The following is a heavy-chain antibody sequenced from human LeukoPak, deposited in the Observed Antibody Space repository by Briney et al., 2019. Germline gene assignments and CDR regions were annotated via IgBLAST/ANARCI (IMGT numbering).Heavy chain of an antibody. CDR3: ARDRVGSSSDYMDV. CDR1: GGSFSGYY. V-gene: IGHV4-4*07. D-gene: IGHD6-6*01. Sequence: SETLSLTCAVYGGSFSGYYWSWIRQPAGKGLEWIGRIYNSGSTNYNPSLKSRVTMSVDTSKNQFSLKLSSVTAADTAVYYCARDRVGSSSDYMDVWGKGTTVTVSS. CDR2: IYNSGST. J-gene: IGHJ6*03.